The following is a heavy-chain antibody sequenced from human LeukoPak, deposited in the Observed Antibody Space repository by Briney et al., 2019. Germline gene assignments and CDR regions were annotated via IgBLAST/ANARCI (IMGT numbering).Heavy chain of an antibody. Sequence: SETLSLTCIVSGGSISSSNYYWGWIRQPPGKGLEWIVSISYSGTTYYNPSPNSRVTISVDTSKNQFSLRLSSVTVADTAVYYCARHRRGDCSSASCYTDYWGQGTLVTVSS. CDR2: ISYSGTT. D-gene: IGHD2-2*02. CDR1: GGSISSSNYY. J-gene: IGHJ4*02. V-gene: IGHV4-39*01. CDR3: ARHRRGDCSSASCYTDY.